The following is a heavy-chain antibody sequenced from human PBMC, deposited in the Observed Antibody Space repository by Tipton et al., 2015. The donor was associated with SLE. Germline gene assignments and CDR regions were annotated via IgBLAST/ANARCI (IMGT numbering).Heavy chain of an antibody. CDR2: IYYSGST. D-gene: IGHD3-10*01. Sequence: TLSLTCTVSGGSISSHYWSWIRQPPGKGLEWIGYIYYSGSTNYNPSLKSRVTISVDTSKNQFSLKLSSVTAADTAVYYCARHGPVVTGSGSSFDAFDIWGQGTMVTVSS. V-gene: IGHV4-59*08. J-gene: IGHJ3*02. CDR3: ARHGPVVTGSGSSFDAFDI. CDR1: GGSISSHY.